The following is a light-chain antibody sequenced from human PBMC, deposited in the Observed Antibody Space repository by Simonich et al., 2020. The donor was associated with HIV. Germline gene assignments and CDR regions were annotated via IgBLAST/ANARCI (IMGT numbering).Light chain of an antibody. J-gene: IGLJ3*02. CDR1: SFDVGGYNY. CDR2: VGI. V-gene: IGLV2-14*03. Sequence: QSALTQPASVSGSPGQSLTISCTGTSFDVGGYNYVSGYQHHPDKAPKLMIYVGIRWPSGVSNPFSGSKSGNTASLTISGLQAEDEADYYCSSYTNSSTWVFGGGTKLTVL. CDR3: SSYTNSSTWV.